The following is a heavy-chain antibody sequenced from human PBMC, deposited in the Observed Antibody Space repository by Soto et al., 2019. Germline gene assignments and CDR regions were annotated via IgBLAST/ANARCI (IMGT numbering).Heavy chain of an antibody. CDR1: GGTFSSYA. CDR3: ARGAGKDYDSSGYWDPRDY. Sequence: QVQLVQSGAEVKKPGSSVKVSCKASGGTFSSYAISWVRQAPGQGLEWMGGIIPIFGTANYAQKFQGRVTITADESTSTAYMELSSLRSEDTAVYYCARGAGKDYDSSGYWDPRDYWGQGTLVAVSS. CDR2: IIPIFGTA. J-gene: IGHJ4*02. D-gene: IGHD3-22*01. V-gene: IGHV1-69*01.